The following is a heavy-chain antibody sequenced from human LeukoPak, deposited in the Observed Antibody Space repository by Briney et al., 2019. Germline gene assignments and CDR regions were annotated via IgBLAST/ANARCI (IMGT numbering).Heavy chain of an antibody. J-gene: IGHJ5*02. CDR3: ARSHRYCSSASCPINWFDP. D-gene: IGHD2-2*01. V-gene: IGHV1-69*06. CDR1: GGTLNNYA. CDR2: IIPIFGTA. Sequence: SVKVSCKASGGTLNNYAINWVRQAPGQGLESMGRIIPIFGTANHAQNFQGRVTITADRPTSTAYMELSSLKAEDTAVYYCARSHRYCSSASCPINWFDPWGQGTQVTVSS.